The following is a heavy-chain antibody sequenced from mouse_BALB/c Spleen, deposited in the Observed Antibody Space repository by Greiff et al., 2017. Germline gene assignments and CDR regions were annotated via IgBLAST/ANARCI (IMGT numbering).Heavy chain of an antibody. CDR1: GFTFSDYY. CDR2: ISDGGSYT. Sequence: DVKLVESGGGLVKPGGSLKLSCAASGFTFSDYYMYWVRQTPEKRLEWVATISDGGSYTYYPDSVKGRFTISRDNAKNNLYLQMSSLKSEDTAMYYCARDGGWLPFYAMDYWGQGTSVTVSS. V-gene: IGHV5-4*02. CDR3: ARDGGWLPFYAMDY. J-gene: IGHJ4*01. D-gene: IGHD2-3*01.